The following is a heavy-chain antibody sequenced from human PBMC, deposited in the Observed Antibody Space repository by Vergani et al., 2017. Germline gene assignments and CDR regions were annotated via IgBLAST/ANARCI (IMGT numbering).Heavy chain of an antibody. J-gene: IGHJ6*04. CDR2: ISGSGGST. V-gene: IGHV3-23*01. Sequence: EVQLLESGGDLVQPGGSLRLSCAASGFTFNHYAMNWVRQAPGKGLEWVSGISGSGGSTYYAGSVKGRFTISRDSSKNTLYLQMNSLSAGDTAVYYCAKPNPRESGYDYRCYYHAMDAWGKGTTVTVSS. CDR1: GFTFNHYA. D-gene: IGHD5-12*01. CDR3: AKPNPRESGYDYRCYYHAMDA.